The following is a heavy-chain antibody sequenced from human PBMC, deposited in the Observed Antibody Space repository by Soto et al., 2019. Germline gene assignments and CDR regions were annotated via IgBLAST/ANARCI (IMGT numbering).Heavy chain of an antibody. D-gene: IGHD6-19*01. Sequence: EVQLLESGGGLVQPGGSLRLSCAASGFTLSTYAMSWVRQAPGKGLEWVSGISGSGGSTDYADSVKGRFTISRDNSKNTLYLQMNSRRAEDTAVYYCAKDRGGSGWPYYFDYWGQGTLVTVSS. V-gene: IGHV3-23*01. CDR3: AKDRGGSGWPYYFDY. CDR1: GFTLSTYA. CDR2: ISGSGGST. J-gene: IGHJ4*02.